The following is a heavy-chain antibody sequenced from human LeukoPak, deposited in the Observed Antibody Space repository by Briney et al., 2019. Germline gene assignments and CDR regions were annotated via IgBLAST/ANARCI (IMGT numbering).Heavy chain of an antibody. CDR2: INSSGSTI. V-gene: IGHV3-11*04. J-gene: IGHJ4*01. Sequence: GGSLRLSCAASGFTFSDYYMSWIRQAPGKGLEWVSYINSSGSTIYYADSVKGRFTISRDNAKNSLYLQMNSLRAEDTAVYYCARERRTYYYDSSGSFDYWGQGALVTVSS. CDR3: ARERRTYYYDSSGSFDY. CDR1: GFTFSDYY. D-gene: IGHD3-22*01.